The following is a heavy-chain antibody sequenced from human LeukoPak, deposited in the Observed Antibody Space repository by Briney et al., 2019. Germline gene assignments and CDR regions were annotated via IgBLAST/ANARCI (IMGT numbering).Heavy chain of an antibody. CDR3: AGHPRDDQPDGFDS. D-gene: IGHD5-24*01. J-gene: IGHJ4*02. CDR2: IYSSGST. Sequence: GTLSLTCTGSGGTVISYYWSWIRQPPGKGLEWIGFIYSSGSTYYKPSLKSRLTISVDASKYQVFLMLSSMTAADTAVYYCAGHPRDDQPDGFDSWGQGTLVIVSS. CDR1: GGTVISYY. V-gene: IGHV4-59*02.